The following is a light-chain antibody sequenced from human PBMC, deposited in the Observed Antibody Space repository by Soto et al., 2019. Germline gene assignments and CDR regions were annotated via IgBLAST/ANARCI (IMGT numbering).Light chain of an antibody. CDR2: AAS. J-gene: IGKJ5*01. V-gene: IGKV1-39*01. CDR1: RGISIK. Sequence: IQLTQSPSSLSSSVGDSVTLTCQASRGISIKLNWYEQKPGKAPKLLIYAASSLQSGVPSRFSGSGSGTDFTLTISSLKPEDFETYYCQQSYSTPITFGQGTRLEIK. CDR3: QQSYSTPIT.